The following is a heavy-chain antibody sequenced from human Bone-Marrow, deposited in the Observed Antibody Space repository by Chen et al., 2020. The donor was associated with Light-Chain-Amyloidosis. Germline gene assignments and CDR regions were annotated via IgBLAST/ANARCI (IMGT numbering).Heavy chain of an antibody. D-gene: IGHD4-4*01. CDR3: AEGPYSNLGY. CDR2: IIPILGTA. Sequence: QVQLVQSGAEVKKPGSSVKVSCKASGGTFNTYAINWVRQAPGQGLEWMGGIIPILGTASYAQKLQGRVTITADEASSTAYMELSSLTSGDTAVYYCAEGPYSNLGYWGQGTLVTVSS. V-gene: IGHV1-69*01. J-gene: IGHJ4*02. CDR1: GGTFNTYA.